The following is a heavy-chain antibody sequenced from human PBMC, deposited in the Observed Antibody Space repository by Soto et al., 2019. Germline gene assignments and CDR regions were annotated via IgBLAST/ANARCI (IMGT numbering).Heavy chain of an antibody. D-gene: IGHD3-16*02. Sequence: PGGSLRLSCAASVFTFSSYAMSWVRQAPGKGLEWVSAISGSGGSTYYADSVKGRFTISRDNSKNTLYLQMNSLRAEDTAVYYCAKDHLMITFGGVIAKRFDYWGQGTLVTVSS. CDR1: VFTFSSYA. V-gene: IGHV3-23*01. CDR2: ISGSGGST. J-gene: IGHJ4*02. CDR3: AKDHLMITFGGVIAKRFDY.